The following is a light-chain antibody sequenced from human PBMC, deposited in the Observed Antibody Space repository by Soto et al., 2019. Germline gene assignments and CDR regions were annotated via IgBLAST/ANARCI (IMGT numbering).Light chain of an antibody. CDR3: QQYNTYPLT. CDR2: KAS. Sequence: DIQMTQSPTTLSASVGDRVTITCRASQSLNSWLAWYQQKPGKAPKLLIHKASSLGSGVPSRFCGSVSGTEFTLTISSLQPDDFATYYCQQYNTYPLTFGGGTKVEIK. CDR1: QSLNSW. V-gene: IGKV1-5*03. J-gene: IGKJ4*01.